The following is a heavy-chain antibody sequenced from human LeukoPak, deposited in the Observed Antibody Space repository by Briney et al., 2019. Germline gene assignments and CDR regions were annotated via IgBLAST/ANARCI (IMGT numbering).Heavy chain of an antibody. CDR2: ISSPGTTI. J-gene: IGHJ4*02. CDR1: GFTFRNYE. Sequence: SGGSLRLSCAASGFTFRNYEMNWVRQAPGKGLEWVSYISSPGTTIYYADSVKGRFTISRDNAKNSLYLQMNRLRAEDTAVYYCARGLWCYDRSGSDYWGQGTLVTVSS. D-gene: IGHD3-22*01. CDR3: ARGLWCYDRSGSDY. V-gene: IGHV3-48*03.